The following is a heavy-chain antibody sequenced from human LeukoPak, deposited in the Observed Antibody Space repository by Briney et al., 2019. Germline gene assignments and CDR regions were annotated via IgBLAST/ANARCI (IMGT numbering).Heavy chain of an antibody. Sequence: SVKVSCKASGGTFSSYAISWVRQAPGQGLEWMGGIIPIFGTANYAQKFQGRVTITADESTNTAYMELSSLRSEDTAVYYCASQWVNYDFWSGLQNWGQGTLVTVSS. D-gene: IGHD3-3*01. CDR1: GGTFSSYA. CDR3: ASQWVNYDFWSGLQN. V-gene: IGHV1-69*13. CDR2: IIPIFGTA. J-gene: IGHJ4*02.